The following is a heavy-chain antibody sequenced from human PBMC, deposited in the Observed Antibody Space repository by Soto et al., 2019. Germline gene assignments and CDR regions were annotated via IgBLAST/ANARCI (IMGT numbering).Heavy chain of an antibody. D-gene: IGHD3-10*02. V-gene: IGHV1-69*13. CDR1: GGTFSSYA. CDR2: IIPIFGTA. CDR3: AKDQLYIRGVIHNWFDP. J-gene: IGHJ5*02. Sequence: SVKVSCKAFGGTFSSYAMSWVRQAPGQGLERMGGIIPIFGTANYAQKVQGRVTITADESTSTAYMELSSLRSEDTAVYYCAKDQLYIRGVIHNWFDPWGQRTLVTVSS.